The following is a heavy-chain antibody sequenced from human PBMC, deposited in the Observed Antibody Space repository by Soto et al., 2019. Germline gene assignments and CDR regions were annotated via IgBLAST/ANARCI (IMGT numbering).Heavy chain of an antibody. Sequence: SVKVSCKASGGTFSSYAISWVRQAPGQGLEWMGGIIPIFGTANYAQKFQGRVTITADESTSTAYMELSSLRSEDTAVYYCARVNRNSSSWYGTYFDYSGQGTLVTVSS. J-gene: IGHJ4*02. CDR2: IIPIFGTA. V-gene: IGHV1-69*13. CDR1: GGTFSSYA. D-gene: IGHD6-13*01. CDR3: ARVNRNSSSWYGTYFDY.